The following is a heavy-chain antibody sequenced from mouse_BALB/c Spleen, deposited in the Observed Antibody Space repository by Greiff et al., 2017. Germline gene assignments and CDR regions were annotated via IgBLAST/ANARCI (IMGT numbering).Heavy chain of an antibody. Sequence: VKLMESGPGLVAPSQSLSITCTVSGFSLTSYGVHWVRQPPGKGLEWLGVIWAGGSTNYNSALMSRLSVSKDNSKSQVFLKMNSLQTDDTAMYYCARDNYRYAMDYWGQGTSVTVSS. CDR1: GFSLTSYG. V-gene: IGHV2-9*02. CDR2: IWAGGST. D-gene: IGHD2-14*01. CDR3: ARDNYRYAMDY. J-gene: IGHJ4*01.